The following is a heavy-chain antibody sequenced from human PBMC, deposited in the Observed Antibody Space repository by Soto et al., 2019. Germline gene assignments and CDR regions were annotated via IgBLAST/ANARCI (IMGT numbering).Heavy chain of an antibody. CDR3: ALGDYDILTGYYS. V-gene: IGHV3-21*01. CDR1: GFTFSSYS. CDR2: ISSSSSYI. Sequence: PVGSLRLSCASSGFTFSSYSMNWVRQAPGKGLEWVSSISSSSSYIYCADSVKGRFTISRDNAKNSLYLQMNSLRAEDTAVYYCALGDYDILTGYYSWGQGTLVTVSS. D-gene: IGHD3-9*01. J-gene: IGHJ4*02.